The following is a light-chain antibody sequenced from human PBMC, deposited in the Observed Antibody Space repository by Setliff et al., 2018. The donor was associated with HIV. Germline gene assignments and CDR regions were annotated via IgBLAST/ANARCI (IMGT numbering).Light chain of an antibody. CDR2: DVS. CDR3: SLHTNSGYL. Sequence: QSALTQPASVSGSPGQSISISCSATSSDVGDFKYVSWYQQHPGKAPKLIIYDVSDRPSGVSNRFSGSKSGNTASLTISGLQAEDEADYHCSLHTNSGYLFGAGTKVTVL. CDR1: SSDVGDFKY. J-gene: IGLJ1*01. V-gene: IGLV2-14*03.